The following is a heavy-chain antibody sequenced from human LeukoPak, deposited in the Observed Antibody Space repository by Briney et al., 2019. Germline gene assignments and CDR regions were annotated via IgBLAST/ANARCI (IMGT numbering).Heavy chain of an antibody. J-gene: IGHJ4*02. V-gene: IGHV4-4*07. D-gene: IGHD5-18*01. CDR2: IYTRGST. CDR1: AGSISSYY. CDR3: ARDIRGYSYGYSFDY. Sequence: SETMSLTCSVSAGSISSYYWSWIRQPAGKGLEWVGRIYTRGSTNYNPSLKSRVTMSVDTSKNQFSLKLSSVTAADTAVYYCARDIRGYSYGYSFDYWGQGTLVTVSS.